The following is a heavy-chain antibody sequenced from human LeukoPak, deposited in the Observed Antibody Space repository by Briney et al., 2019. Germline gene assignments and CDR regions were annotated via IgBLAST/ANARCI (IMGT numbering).Heavy chain of an antibody. Sequence: SVKVSCKPSGGTFSSYGFIWVRQAPGRGLESMGRTIPILGVANYAQKFQGRVTITADKSTNTAYMELSGLRSDDTAVYYCARSTSPRNDYYGMDVWGQGTTVTVSS. CDR2: TIPILGVA. J-gene: IGHJ6*02. CDR3: ARSTSPRNDYYGMDV. D-gene: IGHD2-2*01. CDR1: GGTFSSYG. V-gene: IGHV1-69*04.